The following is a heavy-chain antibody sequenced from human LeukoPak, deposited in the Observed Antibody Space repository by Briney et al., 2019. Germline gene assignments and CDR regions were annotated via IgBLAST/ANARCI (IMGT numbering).Heavy chain of an antibody. D-gene: IGHD6-13*01. CDR2: IRYGGSNK. J-gene: IGHJ4*02. CDR1: GFTFSSYG. CDR3: ARGYSSSWKGY. Sequence: GGSLRLSCAASGFTFSSYGMHWVRQAPGKGLEWVAFIRYGGSNKYYADSVKGRFTISRDNSKNTLYLQMNSLRAEDTAVYYCARGYSSSWKGYWGQGTLVTVSS. V-gene: IGHV3-30*02.